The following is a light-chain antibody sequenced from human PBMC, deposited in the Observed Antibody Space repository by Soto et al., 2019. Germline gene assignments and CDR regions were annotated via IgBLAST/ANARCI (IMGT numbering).Light chain of an antibody. J-gene: IGKJ1*01. CDR2: DAS. V-gene: IGKV3-11*01. CDR3: QQRSNTWT. CDR1: QSVSSY. Sequence: IVLPQSPATLSLSPGERATPSCRASQSVSSYLAWYQQKPGQAPRLLIYDASNRATGIPARFSGSGSGTDFTLTISSLEPEDFAVYYCQQRSNTWTFGQGTKVDIK.